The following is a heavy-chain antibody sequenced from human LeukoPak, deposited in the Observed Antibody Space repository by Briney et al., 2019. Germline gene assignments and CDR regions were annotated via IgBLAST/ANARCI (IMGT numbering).Heavy chain of an antibody. V-gene: IGHV5-51*01. J-gene: IGHJ4*02. Sequence: GESLKISCKGSGYSFTNYWIGWVRQMPGKGLEWMGIIYPGDSDTRYRPSFQGQVTMSADKYISTAYLQWSSLKASDTAVYYCASSVGADTSGYFFDFWGQGTLVTVSS. CDR2: IYPGDSDT. CDR3: ASSVGADTSGYFFDF. D-gene: IGHD3-22*01. CDR1: GYSFTNYW.